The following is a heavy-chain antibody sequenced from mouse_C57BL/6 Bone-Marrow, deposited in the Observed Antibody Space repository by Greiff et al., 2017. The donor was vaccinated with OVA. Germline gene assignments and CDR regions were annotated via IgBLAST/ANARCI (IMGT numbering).Heavy chain of an antibody. V-gene: IGHV14-3*01. D-gene: IGHD2-5*01. J-gene: IGHJ4*01. CDR2: IDPANGNT. Sequence: LVESVAELVRPGASVKLSCTASGFNIKNTYMHWVKQRPEQGLEWIGRIDPANGNTKYAPKFQGKATITADTSSNTAYLQLSSLTSEDTAIYYCARRLYYSNSYYAMDYWGQGTSVTVSS. CDR1: GFNIKNTY. CDR3: ARRLYYSNSYYAMDY.